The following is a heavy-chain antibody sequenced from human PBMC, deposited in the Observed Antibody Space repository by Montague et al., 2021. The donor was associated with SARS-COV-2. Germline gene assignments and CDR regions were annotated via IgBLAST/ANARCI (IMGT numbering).Heavy chain of an antibody. D-gene: IGHD5/OR15-5a*01. CDR3: ARAHSGSYSVGGDAFDL. Sequence: SLRLSCAASGFTFNKYSINWVRQAPGKGLEWVSSISTSSLYIYYTDSVKGRFTVARANAKNSVFLEMNSLRVEDTAVYYCARAHSGSYSVGGDAFDLWGRGTLVTVSS. J-gene: IGHJ3*01. CDR1: GFTFNKYS. V-gene: IGHV3-21*01. CDR2: ISTSSLYI.